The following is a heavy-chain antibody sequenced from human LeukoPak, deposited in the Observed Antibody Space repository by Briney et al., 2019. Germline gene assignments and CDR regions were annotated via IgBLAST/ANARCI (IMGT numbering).Heavy chain of an antibody. J-gene: IGHJ5*02. CDR3: ARADLRGGRYP. CDR1: GFTFSSYN. D-gene: IGHD3-16*01. CDR2: ISSSSSTI. V-gene: IGHV3-48*04. Sequence: PGGSLRLSCAASGFTFSSYNMNWVRQAPGKGLEWVSYISSSSSTIYYADSVRGRFTISRDNAKNSLYLQMNSLRVEDTAVYYCARADLRGGRYPWGQGTLVTVSS.